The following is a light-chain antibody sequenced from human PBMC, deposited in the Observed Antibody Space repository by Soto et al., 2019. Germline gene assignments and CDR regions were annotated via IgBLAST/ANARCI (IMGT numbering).Light chain of an antibody. Sequence: DIQMTQSPSSLSASVGDRVTITCRASQSISRRLNWFQQKPGKAPKLLIYDISSLQSGVPSRFSGSGSGTDFTLTISSLQPEDFATYYCQQSNSTPLTFGGGTMVEIK. CDR2: DIS. J-gene: IGKJ4*01. CDR1: QSISRR. V-gene: IGKV1-39*01. CDR3: QQSNSTPLT.